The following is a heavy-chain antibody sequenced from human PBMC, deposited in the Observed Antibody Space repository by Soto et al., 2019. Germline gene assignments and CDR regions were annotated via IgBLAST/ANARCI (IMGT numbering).Heavy chain of an antibody. V-gene: IGHV1-18*01. CDR2: MSAYSGDT. D-gene: IGHD4-17*01. Sequence: QVQLVQSGDEVKNPGASVKVSCKASGYTFVXXGISWVRQAPGQGLEWMGWMSAYSGDTIYVQNLKNRVTMTRDXXXXXXXXXXXXXXXXXXXXXXXXXXVQSGXXXXFGSWGQGTLVTVSS. CDR1: GYTFVXXG. CDR3: XXXVQSGXXXXFGS. J-gene: IGHJ4*02.